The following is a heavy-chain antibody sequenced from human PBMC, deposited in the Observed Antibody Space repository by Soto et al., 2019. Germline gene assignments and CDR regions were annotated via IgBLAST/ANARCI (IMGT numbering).Heavy chain of an antibody. J-gene: IGHJ6*03. D-gene: IGHD1-1*01. Sequence: GGSLRLSCAASGFTFSSYGMHWVRQAPGKGLEWVAVIWYDGSNKYYADSVKGRFTISRDNSKNTLYLQMNSLRAEDTAVYYCARDSDPWVHYYYYMDVWGKGTTVTVSS. CDR3: ARDSDPWVHYYYYMDV. CDR2: IWYDGSNK. V-gene: IGHV3-33*01. CDR1: GFTFSSYG.